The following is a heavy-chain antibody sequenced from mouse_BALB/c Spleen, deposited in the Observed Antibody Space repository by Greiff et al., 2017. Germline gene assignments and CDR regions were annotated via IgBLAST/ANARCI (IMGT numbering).Heavy chain of an antibody. J-gene: IGHJ2*01. Sequence: EVKVIESGGGLVKPGGSLKLSCAASGFTFSSYTMSWVRQTPEKRLEWVATISSGGSYTYYPDSVKGRFTISRDNAKNTLYLQMSSLKSEDTAMYYCTRYKDYYGSSYFDYWGQGTTLTVSS. CDR3: TRYKDYYGSSYFDY. CDR2: ISSGGSYT. D-gene: IGHD1-1*01. V-gene: IGHV5-6-4*01. CDR1: GFTFSSYT.